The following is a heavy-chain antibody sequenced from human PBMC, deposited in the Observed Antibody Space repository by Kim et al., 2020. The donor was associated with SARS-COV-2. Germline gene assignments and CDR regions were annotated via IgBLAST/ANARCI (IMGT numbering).Heavy chain of an antibody. V-gene: IGHV3-23*01. Sequence: GGSLRLSCTASGFTISSYDLTWVRQAPGKGLEWVSVISGSGSSTYYADSVKGRFTISRDNSKNTLYLQMSSLRAEDTAMYYCAKVDRPGHNDSSDLDFWGQGTLVTVSS. CDR3: AKVDRPGHNDSSDLDF. CDR1: GFTISSYD. D-gene: IGHD3-22*01. J-gene: IGHJ4*02. CDR2: ISGSGSST.